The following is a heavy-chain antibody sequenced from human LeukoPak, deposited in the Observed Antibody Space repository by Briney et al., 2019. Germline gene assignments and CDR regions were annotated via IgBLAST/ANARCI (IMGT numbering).Heavy chain of an antibody. CDR2: ISSSSSYI. J-gene: IGHJ4*02. Sequence: PWGSPRPSCAAPWFPLRNFTMNLVLQAPGEGLGRGSSISSSSSYIYYADSMKGRFTISRDNAKNSLYLQMNNLRAEDTAVYYCARDRRYFDTGGLGGPDYWGQGTLVTVSS. CDR3: ARDRRYFDTGGLGGPDY. CDR1: WFPLRNFT. V-gene: IGHV3-21*01. D-gene: IGHD2-8*02.